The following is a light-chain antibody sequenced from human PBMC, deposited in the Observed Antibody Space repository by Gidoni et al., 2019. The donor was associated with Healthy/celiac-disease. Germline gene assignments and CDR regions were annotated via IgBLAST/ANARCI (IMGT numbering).Light chain of an antibody. V-gene: IGKV3-11*01. CDR1: QSVSSY. CDR2: DAS. CDR3: QQRSNWPLP. Sequence: IVLTQSPATLSLSPGERATLSCRASQSVSSYLAWYQQQPGQAPRLLIYDASNRSTGIPARFSGSGSGTDFTLTISSLEPEDFAVYYCQQRSNWPLPFGQXTRLEIK. J-gene: IGKJ5*01.